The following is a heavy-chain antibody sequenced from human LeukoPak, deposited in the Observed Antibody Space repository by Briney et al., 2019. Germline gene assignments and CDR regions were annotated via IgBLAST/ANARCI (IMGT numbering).Heavy chain of an antibody. D-gene: IGHD2/OR15-2a*01. V-gene: IGHV1-2*02. Sequence: ASMTVSCKPSGFTFTDYYIHWVRQAPGQGLAWMGYIGPHSSATSSPQEFQGRVTMTRDTSMSTAYMELTRLTSDDTAVYYCAREGNGLLSKDFDYWGQGTLVTVS. J-gene: IGHJ4*02. CDR3: AREGNGLLSKDFDY. CDR2: IGPHSSAT. CDR1: GFTFTDYY.